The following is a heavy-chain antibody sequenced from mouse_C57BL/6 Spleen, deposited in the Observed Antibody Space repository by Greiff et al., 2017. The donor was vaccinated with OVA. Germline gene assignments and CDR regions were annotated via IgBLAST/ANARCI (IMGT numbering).Heavy chain of an antibody. CDR3: ARHEGLSAYYSNYDYAMDY. D-gene: IGHD2-5*01. CDR1: GYTFTEYT. J-gene: IGHJ4*01. CDR2: FYPGGGSI. Sequence: QVQLQQSGAELVKPGASVKLSCKASGYTFTEYTIHWVKQRSGQGLVWIVWFYPGGGSIKYNEKFKDKATLTADKSSSTVYMELSRLTSEDSAVYFCARHEGLSAYYSNYDYAMDYWGQGTSVTVSS. V-gene: IGHV1-62-2*01.